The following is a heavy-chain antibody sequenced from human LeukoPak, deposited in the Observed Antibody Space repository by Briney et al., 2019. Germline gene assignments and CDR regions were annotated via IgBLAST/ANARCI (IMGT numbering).Heavy chain of an antibody. J-gene: IGHJ4*02. D-gene: IGHD6-13*01. CDR3: ARLWSSSWFDY. CDR1: GFTFSSYW. CDR2: ISSSSSYI. Sequence: PGGSLRLSCAASGFTFSSYWMHWVRQAPGKGLEWVSSISSSSSYIYYADSVKGRFTISRDNAKNSLYLQMNSLRAEDTAVYYCARLWSSSWFDYWGQGTLVTVSS. V-gene: IGHV3-21*01.